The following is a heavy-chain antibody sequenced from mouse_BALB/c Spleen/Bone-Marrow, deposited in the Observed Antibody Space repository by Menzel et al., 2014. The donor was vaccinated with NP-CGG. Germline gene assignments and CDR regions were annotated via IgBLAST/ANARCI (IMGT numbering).Heavy chain of an antibody. D-gene: IGHD1-1*01. CDR1: GFTFSSFG. V-gene: IGHV5-17*02. CDR2: ISSGSSTI. J-gene: IGHJ2*01. Sequence: EVQLVESGGGLVQPGGSRKLSCAAPGFTFSSFGMHWVRQAPEKGLEWVAYISSGSSTIYYGDTVMGRFTISRDNPKNTLFLQMTSLRSEDTATYYCVRSGSSSGYFDYWGQGTTLTVSS. CDR3: VRSGSSSGYFDY.